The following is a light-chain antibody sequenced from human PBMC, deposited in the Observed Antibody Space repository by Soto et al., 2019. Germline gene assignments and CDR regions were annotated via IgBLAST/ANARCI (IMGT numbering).Light chain of an antibody. CDR2: GNS. J-gene: IGLJ1*01. CDR1: SSNIGAGYD. CDR3: QSYDSGRSGSRV. V-gene: IGLV1-40*01. Sequence: QSVLTQPPSVSGAPGQRVTISCTGSSSNIGAGYDVHWYQQLPGTAPKLLIYGNSNRPSGVPDRFSGSNSGTSASLAITGLQAEDESDYYCQSYDSGRSGSRVFGTGTKLTVL.